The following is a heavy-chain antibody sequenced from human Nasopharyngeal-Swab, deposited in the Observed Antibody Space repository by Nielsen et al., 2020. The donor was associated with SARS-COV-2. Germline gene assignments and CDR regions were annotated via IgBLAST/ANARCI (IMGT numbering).Heavy chain of an antibody. CDR2: ISYDGCNK. CDR3: AKEAGYYDILTGYYLSLGYGMDV. D-gene: IGHD3-9*01. Sequence: GRSVPVSWAAWGFTISSCGRHRFCPAPVKGLYCVAGISYDGCNKYYAYSVKGRFTISRDNSNNTLYLQMNSLRAEDTAVYYCAKEAGYYDILTGYYLSLGYGMDVWGQGTTVTVSS. CDR1: GFTISSCG. J-gene: IGHJ6*02. V-gene: IGHV3-30*18.